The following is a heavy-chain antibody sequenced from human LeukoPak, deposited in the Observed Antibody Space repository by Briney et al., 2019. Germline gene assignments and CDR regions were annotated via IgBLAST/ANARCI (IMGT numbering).Heavy chain of an antibody. CDR3: ARGRGPRITIFGVVTSNWFDP. V-gene: IGHV4-34*01. J-gene: IGHJ5*02. CDR1: GGSFSGYY. CDR2: INHSGST. D-gene: IGHD3-3*01. Sequence: SETLSLTCAVYGGSFSGYYWSWIRQPPGKGLEWIGEINHSGSTNYNPSLKSRVTISVDTSKNQFSLKLSSVTAADTAVYYCARGRGPRITIFGVVTSNWFDPWGQGTLVTVSS.